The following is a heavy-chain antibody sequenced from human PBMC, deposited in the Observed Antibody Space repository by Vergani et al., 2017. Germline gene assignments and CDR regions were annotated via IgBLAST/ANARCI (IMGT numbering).Heavy chain of an antibody. CDR3: ARNFVGDTVVVVKKEGAY. V-gene: IGHV1-2*02. CDR2: INPNSGGT. CDR1: GYTFTGYY. D-gene: IGHD2-15*01. J-gene: IGHJ4*02. Sequence: QVQLVQSGAEVKKPGASVKVSCKASGYTFTGYYMHWVRQAPGQRLEWRGWINPNSGGTNYAQKFQGRVTMTRDTSISTAYMELSRLRSDDTAVYYCARNFVGDTVVVVKKEGAYWGQGTLVTVSS.